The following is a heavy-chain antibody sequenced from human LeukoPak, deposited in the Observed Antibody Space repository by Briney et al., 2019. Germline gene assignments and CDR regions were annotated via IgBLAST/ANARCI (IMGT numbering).Heavy chain of an antibody. CDR1: GGTFSSYA. J-gene: IGHJ3*02. CDR3: ASERRDGYRDAFDI. CDR2: IIPIFGTA. V-gene: IGHV1-69*05. D-gene: IGHD5-24*01. Sequence: GSSVKVSCKASGGTFSSYAISWVRQAPGQGLEWMGRIIPIFGTANYAQKFQGRVTITTDESTSTAYMELSSLRSEDTAVYYCASERRDGYRDAFDIWGQGTMVTVSS.